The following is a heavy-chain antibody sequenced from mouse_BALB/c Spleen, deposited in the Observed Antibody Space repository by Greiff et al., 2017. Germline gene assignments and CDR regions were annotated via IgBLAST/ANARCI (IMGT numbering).Heavy chain of an antibody. Sequence: EVQLQQSGAELVRSGASVKLSCTASGFNIKDYYMHWVKQRPEQGLEWIGWIDPENGDTEYAPKFQGKATMTADTSSNTAYLQLSSLTSEDTAVYYCNGRLEDYAMDYWGQGTSVTVSS. CDR1: GFNIKDYY. CDR2: IDPENGDT. J-gene: IGHJ4*01. V-gene: IGHV14-4*02. CDR3: NGRLEDYAMDY. D-gene: IGHD6-1*01.